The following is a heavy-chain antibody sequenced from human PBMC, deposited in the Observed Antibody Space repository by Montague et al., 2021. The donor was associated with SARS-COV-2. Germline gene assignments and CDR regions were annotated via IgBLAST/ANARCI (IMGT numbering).Heavy chain of an antibody. V-gene: IGHV4-61*08. CDR3: VRGGGDSSSWIDEFEV. Sequence: SETLSLTCPVSSPGTVSWNSGAVRQRTRLNSSHQKNAYDGLCTNKKPSLNSRVLISVDPSKNQFSLRLTSVTAADTAVYYCVRGGGDSSSWIDEFEVWGRGIMVTVSS. J-gene: IGHJ3*01. CDR2: AYDGLCT. CDR1: SPGTVSWNS. D-gene: IGHD6-13*01.